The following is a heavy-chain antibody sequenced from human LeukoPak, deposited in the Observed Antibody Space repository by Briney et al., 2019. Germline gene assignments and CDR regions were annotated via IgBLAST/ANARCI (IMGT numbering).Heavy chain of an antibody. CDR2: TYFRSKWYN. CDR1: GDTVSSNSAA. Sequence: SQTLSLTCAISGDTVSSNSAAWNWVRQSPSRGLEWLGRTYFRSKWYNDYAESVKGRISINPDTSKNQFSLQLNSVNPEDTAVYYCANFYLDNWSQGSLVTVSS. V-gene: IGHV6-1*01. D-gene: IGHD2/OR15-2a*01. J-gene: IGHJ4*02. CDR3: ANFYLDN.